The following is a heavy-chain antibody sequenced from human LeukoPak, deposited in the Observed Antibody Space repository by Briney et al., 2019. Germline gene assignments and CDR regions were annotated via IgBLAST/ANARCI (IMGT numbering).Heavy chain of an antibody. Sequence: PSETLSLTCAVYGGSFSGYYWSWIRQPPGKGLEWIGEINHSGSTNYNPSPKSRVTISVDTSKNQFSLKLSSVTAADTAVYYCARQGLLWFGRWWFDPWGQGTLVTVSS. D-gene: IGHD3-10*01. J-gene: IGHJ5*02. CDR1: GGSFSGYY. CDR2: INHSGST. V-gene: IGHV4-34*01. CDR3: ARQGLLWFGRWWFDP.